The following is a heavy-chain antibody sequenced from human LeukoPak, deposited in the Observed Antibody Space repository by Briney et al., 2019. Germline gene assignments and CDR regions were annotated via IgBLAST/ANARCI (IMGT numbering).Heavy chain of an antibody. Sequence: PGGSLRLSCAASGFTFSSYGMHWVRQAPGKGLEWVAVISYDGSNKYYADSVKGRFTISRDNSKNTLYLQMNSLRAEDTAVYYCAEDLRADTALAQDCWGQGTLVTVSS. J-gene: IGHJ4*02. CDR1: GFTFSSYG. CDR2: ISYDGSNK. D-gene: IGHD5-18*01. V-gene: IGHV3-30*18. CDR3: AEDLRADTALAQDC.